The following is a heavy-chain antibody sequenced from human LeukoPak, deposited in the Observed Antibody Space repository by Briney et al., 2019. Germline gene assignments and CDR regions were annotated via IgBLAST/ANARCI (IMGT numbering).Heavy chain of an antibody. CDR2: INHGGVS. Sequence: SETLSLTYAVYGGSFSDYYWSWIRQPPGKGLEWIGEINHGGVSNYNPSLKSRVTISVDTSKNLFSLKLSSVTAADTAVYYCARGPMITFGRVIGNFDYWGQGTLVTVSS. D-gene: IGHD3-16*02. V-gene: IGHV4-34*01. CDR1: GGSFSDYY. CDR3: ARGPMITFGRVIGNFDY. J-gene: IGHJ4*02.